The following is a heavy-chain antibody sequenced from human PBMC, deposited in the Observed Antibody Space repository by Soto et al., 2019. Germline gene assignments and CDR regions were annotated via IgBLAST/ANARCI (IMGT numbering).Heavy chain of an antibody. J-gene: IGHJ5*02. CDR3: ARLRIATNNYKWFDP. Sequence: SETLSLTCSVSGAALNTGNYYWSCIRQVPGKGLEWIGHIYVTGAVDYNPSLRDRITISQDTSERQFSLNLRLVTAADTAVYYCARLRIATNNYKWFDPWGQGTLVTVSS. CDR2: IYVTGAV. CDR1: GAALNTGNYY. D-gene: IGHD2-21*01. V-gene: IGHV4-31*03.